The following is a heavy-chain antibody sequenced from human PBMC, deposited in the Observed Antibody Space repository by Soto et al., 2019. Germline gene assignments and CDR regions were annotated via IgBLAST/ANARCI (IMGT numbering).Heavy chain of an antibody. CDR1: GFTFSSYA. D-gene: IGHD3-9*01. CDR2: ISGSGGST. Sequence: GGSLRLSCAASGFTFSSYAMSWVRQAPGKGLEWVSAISGSGGSTYYADSVKGRFTISRDNSKNTLYLQMNSLRAEDTAVYYCAKEGYYDILTGYYEYYFDYWGQGTLVTVS. V-gene: IGHV3-23*01. CDR3: AKEGYYDILTGYYEYYFDY. J-gene: IGHJ4*02.